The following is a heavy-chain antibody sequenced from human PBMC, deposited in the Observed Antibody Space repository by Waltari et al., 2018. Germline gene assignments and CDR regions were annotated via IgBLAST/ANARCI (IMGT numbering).Heavy chain of an antibody. CDR3: ARENRHYYFDY. Sequence: EVQLVESGGGLVKPGGSLRLSCAASGFTFSSYSMNWVRQAPGKGLEWVSSISSSSSYIYYADSVKGRFTISRDNAKNSLYLQMNSLRAEDTAVYYCARENRHYYFDYWGQGTLVTVSS. J-gene: IGHJ4*02. CDR1: GFTFSSYS. V-gene: IGHV3-21*01. CDR2: ISSSSSYI.